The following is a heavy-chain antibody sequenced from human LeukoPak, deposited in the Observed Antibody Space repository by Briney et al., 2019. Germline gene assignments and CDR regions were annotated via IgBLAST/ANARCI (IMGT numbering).Heavy chain of an antibody. J-gene: IGHJ4*02. CDR2: ISSSSSTI. D-gene: IGHD6-6*01. Sequence: GGSLRLSCAASGFTFSSYSMNWVRQAPGKGLEWVSYISSSSSTIYYADSVKGRFTISRDNAKNSLYMQMNSLRDEDTAVYYCARGLPPGSSSFYDWGQGTLVTVSS. CDR3: ARGLPPGSSSFYD. CDR1: GFTFSSYS. V-gene: IGHV3-48*02.